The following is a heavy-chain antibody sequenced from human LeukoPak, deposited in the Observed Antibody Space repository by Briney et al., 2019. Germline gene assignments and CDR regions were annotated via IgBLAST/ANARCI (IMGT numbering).Heavy chain of an antibody. CDR1: GFTFSSYW. CDR3: ATTQTHYYGSGGIDY. Sequence: GGSLRLSCAASGFTFSSYWMHWVRHAPGKGLVWVSRINSDGSSTSYADSVKGRFTISRDNAKNTLYLQMNSLRAEDTAVYYCATTQTHYYGSGGIDYWGQGTLVTVSS. D-gene: IGHD3-10*01. J-gene: IGHJ4*02. V-gene: IGHV3-74*01. CDR2: INSDGSST.